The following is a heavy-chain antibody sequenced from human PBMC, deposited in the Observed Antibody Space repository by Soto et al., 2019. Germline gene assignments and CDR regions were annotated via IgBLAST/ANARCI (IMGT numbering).Heavy chain of an antibody. CDR1: GGSISSGGYY. CDR2: IYYSGST. CDR3: ARDLYGGNSDLFDY. V-gene: IGHV4-31*03. Sequence: SETLSLTCTVSGGSISSGGYYWSWIRQHPGKGLEWIGYIYYSGSTYYNPSLKSRVTISVDTSKNQFSLKLSSVTAADTAVYYCARDLYGGNSDLFDYWGQGPLVTVYS. J-gene: IGHJ4*02. D-gene: IGHD2-21*02.